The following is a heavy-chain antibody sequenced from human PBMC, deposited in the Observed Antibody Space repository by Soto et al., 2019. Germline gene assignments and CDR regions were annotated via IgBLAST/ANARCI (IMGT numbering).Heavy chain of an antibody. V-gene: IGHV4-34*01. CDR1: GGSFSCYY. CDR2: INHSGST. D-gene: IGHD6-6*01. CDR3: ARGLVIIAARRGWFDP. Sequence: SETLSLTCAVYGGSFSCYYWSWIRQPPGKGLEWIGEINHSGSTNYNPSLKSRVTISVDTSKNQFSLKLSSVTAADTAVYYCARGLVIIAARRGWFDPWGQGTLVTVSS. J-gene: IGHJ5*02.